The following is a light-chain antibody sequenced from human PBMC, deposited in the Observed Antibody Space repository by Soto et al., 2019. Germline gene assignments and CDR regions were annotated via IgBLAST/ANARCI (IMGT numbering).Light chain of an antibody. CDR1: QRITNNF. Sequence: EIVLTQSPGALSLSPGERATLSCRASQRITNNFLAWFQQKPGLAPRLLIHGASTRASGVPGRFSGSGSGTDFVLTISRLEPEDFAVYYCQQYGCSPFTFGQGTKLQIK. CDR3: QQYGCSPFT. CDR2: GAS. V-gene: IGKV3-20*01. J-gene: IGKJ2*01.